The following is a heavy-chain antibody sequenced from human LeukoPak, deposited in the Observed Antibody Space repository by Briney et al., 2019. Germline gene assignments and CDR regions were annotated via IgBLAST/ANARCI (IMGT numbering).Heavy chain of an antibody. CDR3: ARDGYYDSSGYYR. CDR2: INPNSGGT. CDR1: GYTFTGYY. V-gene: IGHV1-2*02. Sequence: ASVKVSCKASGYTFTGYYMHWVRQAPGQGREWTGWINPNSGGTNYAQKFQGRVTMTRDTSICTAYMELSRLRSDDTAAYYCARDGYYDSSGYYRWGQGTLVTVSS. D-gene: IGHD3-22*01. J-gene: IGHJ4*02.